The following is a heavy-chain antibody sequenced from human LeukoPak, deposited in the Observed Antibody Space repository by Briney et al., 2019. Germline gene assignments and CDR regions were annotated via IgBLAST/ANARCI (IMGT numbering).Heavy chain of an antibody. Sequence: GGSLRLSCAASGFTFSSYGMPWVRQAPGKGLEWVAVIWYDGSNKYYADSVKGRFTISRDNSKNTLYLQMNSLRAEDTAVYYCARDRLGSRGPRRDGMDVWGQGTTVTVSS. CDR2: IWYDGSNK. CDR3: ARDRLGSRGPRRDGMDV. V-gene: IGHV3-33*01. D-gene: IGHD5-12*01. J-gene: IGHJ6*02. CDR1: GFTFSSYG.